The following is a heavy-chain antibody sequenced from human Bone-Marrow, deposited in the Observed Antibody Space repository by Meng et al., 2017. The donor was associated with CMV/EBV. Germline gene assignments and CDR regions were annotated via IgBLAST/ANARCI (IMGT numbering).Heavy chain of an antibody. CDR2: IYYSGTT. CDR3: ARELPPPYDIVVVPAAPYAHDAFDI. J-gene: IGHJ3*02. Sequence: SETLSLTCSVSGGSISSSSYYWGWIRQPPGKGLEWIGSIYYSGTTYYNPSLQSRVTIFVDTSKNQFSLKLSSVTAADTAVYYCARELPPPYDIVVVPAAPYAHDAFDICGQGTMVTVSS. V-gene: IGHV4-39*02. CDR1: GGSISSSSYY. D-gene: IGHD2-2*01.